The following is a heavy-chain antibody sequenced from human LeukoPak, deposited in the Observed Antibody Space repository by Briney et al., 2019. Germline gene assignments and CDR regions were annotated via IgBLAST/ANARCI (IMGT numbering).Heavy chain of an antibody. Sequence: SETLSLTCTVSGGSISSYYWSWIRQPAGKGLEWLGRIYTSGSTNYSPSLKSRVTMSVDTSKNQFSLKLSSVTAADTAVYYCARDNNYYGSGSYHDYWGQGTLVTVSS. V-gene: IGHV4-4*07. CDR3: ARDNNYYGSGSYHDY. J-gene: IGHJ4*02. CDR1: GGSISSYY. CDR2: IYTSGST. D-gene: IGHD3-10*01.